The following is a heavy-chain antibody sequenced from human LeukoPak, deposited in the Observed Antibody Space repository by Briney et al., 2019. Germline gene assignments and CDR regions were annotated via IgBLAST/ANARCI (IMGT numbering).Heavy chain of an antibody. CDR3: ARDFAGGDDY. V-gene: IGHV3-74*01. Sequence: PGGSLRLSCAASGFTLSRYWMHWVRQVPGKGLVWVSRTEPDGSRITYADSLKGRFTMSRDNAKNTLYLQMNSLRAEDTAVYYCARDFAGGDDYWGQGTLVTVSS. CDR2: TEPDGSRI. D-gene: IGHD3-16*01. J-gene: IGHJ4*02. CDR1: GFTLSRYW.